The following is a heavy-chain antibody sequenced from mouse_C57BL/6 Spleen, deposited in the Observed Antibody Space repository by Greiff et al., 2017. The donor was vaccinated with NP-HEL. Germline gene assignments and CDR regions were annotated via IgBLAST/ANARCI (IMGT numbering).Heavy chain of an antibody. J-gene: IGHJ3*01. CDR1: GFNIKDDY. D-gene: IGHD1-1*01. V-gene: IGHV14-4*01. CDR2: IDPENGDT. CDR3: TTRAYYGSSPFAY. Sequence: EVQLVESGAELVRPGASVKLSCTASGFNIKDDYMHWVKQRPEQGLEWIGWIDPENGDTEYASKFQGKATITADTSSNTAYLQLSSLTSEDTAVYYCTTRAYYGSSPFAYWGQGTLVTVSA.